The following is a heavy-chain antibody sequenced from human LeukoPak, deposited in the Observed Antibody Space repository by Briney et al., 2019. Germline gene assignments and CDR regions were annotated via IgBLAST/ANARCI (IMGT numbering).Heavy chain of an antibody. Sequence: GGSLRLSCAASGFPFTKTWMSWVRQAPGEGLEWVANIKQDGSENYFVDTVKGRFTISRDNARNSLYLQMNSLRVEDTAVYYCARRRYGEGFDIWGQGTMVTVSS. CDR2: IKQDGSEN. CDR1: GFPFTKTW. J-gene: IGHJ3*02. D-gene: IGHD4-17*01. CDR3: ARRRYGEGFDI. V-gene: IGHV3-7*01.